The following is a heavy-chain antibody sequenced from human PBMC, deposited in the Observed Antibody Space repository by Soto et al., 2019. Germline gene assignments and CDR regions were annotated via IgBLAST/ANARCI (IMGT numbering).Heavy chain of an antibody. Sequence: GGSLRLSCAASGFTFSSYAMSWVRQAPGKGLEWVSAISGSGGSTYYADSVSGRFTISRDNSKNTLYLQMNSLRAEDTAVYYCAKGADCSGGSCYFTGRNYYYGMDVWGQGTTVTVSS. J-gene: IGHJ6*02. D-gene: IGHD2-15*01. CDR3: AKGADCSGGSCYFTGRNYYYGMDV. V-gene: IGHV3-23*01. CDR1: GFTFSSYA. CDR2: ISGSGGST.